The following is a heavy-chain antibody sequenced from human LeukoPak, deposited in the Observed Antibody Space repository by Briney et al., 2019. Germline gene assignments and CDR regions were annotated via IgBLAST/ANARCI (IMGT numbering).Heavy chain of an antibody. D-gene: IGHD3-10*02. CDR3: AELGITMIGGV. V-gene: IGHV3-48*04. CDR1: GFTFSSHS. J-gene: IGHJ6*04. Sequence: GGSLRLSCAASGFTFSSHSMNWVRQAPGKGLEWVSYISSSGSTIYYADSVKGRFTISRDNAKNSLYLQMNSLRAEDTAVYYCAELGITMIGGVWGKGTTVTISS. CDR2: ISSSGSTI.